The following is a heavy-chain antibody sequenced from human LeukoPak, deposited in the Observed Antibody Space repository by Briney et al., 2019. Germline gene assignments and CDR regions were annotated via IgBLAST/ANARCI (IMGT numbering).Heavy chain of an antibody. J-gene: IGHJ6*02. CDR3: ARDGGYYYYGMDV. CDR2: IWYDGSNE. D-gene: IGHD3-16*01. V-gene: IGHV3-33*08. CDR1: GFTFSNYG. Sequence: GGSLRLSCAASGFTFSNYGMSWVRQAPGKGLDWVAVIWYDGSNEFYADSVKGRFTISRDNSNNTLYLQMNSLRAEDTAVYSCARDGGYYYYGMDVWGQGTTVTVSS.